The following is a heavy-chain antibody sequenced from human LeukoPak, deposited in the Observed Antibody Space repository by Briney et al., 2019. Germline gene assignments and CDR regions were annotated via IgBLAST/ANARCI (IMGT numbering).Heavy chain of an antibody. CDR1: GFTFSSYG. D-gene: IGHD2-15*01. J-gene: IGHJ6*02. CDR2: IWSDGSDK. Sequence: GGSLRLSCAASGFTFSSYGMNWVRQAPGKGLEWVAIIWSDGSDKYYAEPVKGRFTISRDNSKNTLYLQVNSLRAEDTAVYYCARVGCTGGSCLAYNYYAMDVWGQGTTVTVSS. V-gene: IGHV3-33*01. CDR3: ARVGCTGGSCLAYNYYAMDV.